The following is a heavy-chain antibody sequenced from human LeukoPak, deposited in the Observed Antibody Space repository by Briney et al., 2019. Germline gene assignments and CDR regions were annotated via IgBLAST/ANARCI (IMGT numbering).Heavy chain of an antibody. CDR2: IKSKTDGGTT. CDR3: TTGNYPGSFDY. V-gene: IGHV3-15*01. D-gene: IGHD1-7*01. J-gene: IGHJ4*02. CDR1: GFTFSNAW. Sequence: PGGSLRLSCAASGFTFSNAWMSWVRQAPGKGLEWVGRIKSKTDGGTTDYAAPVKGRFTISRDDSKNTLYLQMNCLKTEDTAVYYCTTGNYPGSFDYWGQGTLVTVSS.